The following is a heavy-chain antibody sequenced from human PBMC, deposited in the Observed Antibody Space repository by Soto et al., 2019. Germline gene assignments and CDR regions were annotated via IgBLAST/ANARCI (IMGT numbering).Heavy chain of an antibody. CDR1: GYRFTTYY. J-gene: IGHJ5*02. CDR3: ARDLTINWFYP. Sequence: ASVKVSCKASGYRFTTYYIYWVRQAPGQGLECMGWINPNSGGATYAQKFQGRVTMTRDTSTTTAYMELRGLTSDDTAVYYCARDLTINWFYPWGQGTLVTVSS. V-gene: IGHV1-2*02. D-gene: IGHD3-9*01. CDR2: INPNSGGA.